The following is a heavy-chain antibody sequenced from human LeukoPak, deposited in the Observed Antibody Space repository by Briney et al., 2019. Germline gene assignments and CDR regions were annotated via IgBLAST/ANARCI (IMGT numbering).Heavy chain of an antibody. CDR3: ARDNDKVVDH. CDR1: GYTFSNYG. J-gene: IGHJ4*01. D-gene: IGHD1-1*01. Sequence: GASVTVSCKTFGYTFSNYGISWVRQAPGQGLEWMGWITAYNGNRLYAQRFQGRITLTTDTSTSTSYMELRSLEYDDTAIYYCARDNDKVVDHWGQGTLVTVSS. CDR2: ITAYNGNR. V-gene: IGHV1-18*01.